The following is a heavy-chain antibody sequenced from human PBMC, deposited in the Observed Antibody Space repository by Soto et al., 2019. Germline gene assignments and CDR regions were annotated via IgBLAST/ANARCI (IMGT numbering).Heavy chain of an antibody. Sequence: QVQLQQWGAGLLKPSETLSLTCAVYGGSFSGYYWSWIRQPPGKGLEWIGEINHSGSTNYNPSLKSRVTTSVDPSKNQFSLKLRSVTAADTAVYYCARKPYYDYGMYVWGQGTTVTVSS. CDR3: ARKPYYDYGMYV. V-gene: IGHV4-34*01. CDR2: INHSGST. J-gene: IGHJ6*02. CDR1: GGSFSGYY.